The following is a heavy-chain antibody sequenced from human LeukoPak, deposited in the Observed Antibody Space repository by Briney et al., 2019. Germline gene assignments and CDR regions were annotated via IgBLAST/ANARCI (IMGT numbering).Heavy chain of an antibody. V-gene: IGHV3-30-3*01. CDR3: AKPIYSSRDAFDI. J-gene: IGHJ3*02. CDR2: ISYDGSNK. Sequence: GRSLRLSCAASGFTFSSYAMHWVRQAPGKGLEWVAVISYDGSNKYYADSVKGRFTISRDNSKNTLYLQMNSLRAEDTAVYYCAKPIYSSRDAFDIWGQGTMVTVSS. D-gene: IGHD6-13*01. CDR1: GFTFSSYA.